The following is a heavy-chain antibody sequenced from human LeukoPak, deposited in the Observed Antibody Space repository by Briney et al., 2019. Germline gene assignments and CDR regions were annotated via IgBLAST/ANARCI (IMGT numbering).Heavy chain of an antibody. CDR1: GFTFSSYW. Sequence: GGSLRLSCAASGFTFSSYWMHWVRQAPGKGLVWVSRINSDGSSTSYADSVKGRFTISRDNAKNTLYLQMNSLRVDDTAVYYCAKAYGSNGYYQLPINFWGQGTLVTVSS. J-gene: IGHJ4*02. V-gene: IGHV3-74*01. CDR3: AKAYGSNGYYQLPINF. CDR2: INSDGSST. D-gene: IGHD3-22*01.